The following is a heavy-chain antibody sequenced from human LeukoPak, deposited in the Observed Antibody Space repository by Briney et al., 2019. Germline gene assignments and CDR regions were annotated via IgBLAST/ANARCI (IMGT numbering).Heavy chain of an antibody. CDR1: GFTFSSYA. V-gene: IGHV3-23*01. Sequence: PGGSLRLSCAASGFTFSSYAMSWVRQAPGKGLEWVSAISGSGGSTYYADSVKGRFTISRDNSKNTLYLQMNSLRAEDTSVYYCVKGRIAAAGRIYYYYYMDVWGKGTTVTVSS. CDR2: ISGSGGST. J-gene: IGHJ6*03. CDR3: VKGRIAAAGRIYYYYYMDV. D-gene: IGHD6-13*01.